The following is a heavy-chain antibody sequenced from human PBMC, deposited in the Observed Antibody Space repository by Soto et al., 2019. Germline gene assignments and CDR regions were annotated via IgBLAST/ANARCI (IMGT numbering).Heavy chain of an antibody. D-gene: IGHD1-7*01. CDR1: GFTFSSYA. CDR3: ARGEQYNWNYLIILDY. V-gene: IGHV3-30-3*01. Sequence: PGGSLRLSCAASGFTFSSYAMHWVRQAPGKGLEWVAVISYDGSNKYYADSVKGRFTISRDNSKNTLYLQMNSLRAEDTAVYYCARGEQYNWNYLIILDYWGQGTLVTVSS. J-gene: IGHJ4*02. CDR2: ISYDGSNK.